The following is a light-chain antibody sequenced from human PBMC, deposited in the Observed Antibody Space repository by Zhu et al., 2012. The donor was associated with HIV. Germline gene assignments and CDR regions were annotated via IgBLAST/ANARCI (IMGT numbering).Light chain of an antibody. CDR3: QQYYAYPRT. J-gene: IGKJ1*01. CDR1: QDINTY. Sequence: AIRMTQYPSSLSASTGERVTLTCRASQDINTYLAWYQQRPGQAPKFLMYAASTLQHGVPPRFSGAGSGTDFTLTIDCLQPEDFGTYYCQQYYAYPRTFGQGTRGGTQT. CDR2: AAS. V-gene: IGKV1-8*01.